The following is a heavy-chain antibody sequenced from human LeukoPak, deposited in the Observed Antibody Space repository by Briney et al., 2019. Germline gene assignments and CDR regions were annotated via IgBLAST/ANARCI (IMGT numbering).Heavy chain of an antibody. V-gene: IGHV3-11*01. CDR2: ISSSGSTI. CDR3: ARDSDYGDYGDPSDY. CDR1: GFTFSDYY. Sequence: GGSLRLSCAASGFTFSDYYMSWIRQAPGKRLEWVSYISSSGSTIYYADSVKGRFTISRDNAKNSLYLQMNSLRAEDTAVYYCARDSDYGDYGDPSDYWGQGTLVTVSS. J-gene: IGHJ4*02. D-gene: IGHD4-17*01.